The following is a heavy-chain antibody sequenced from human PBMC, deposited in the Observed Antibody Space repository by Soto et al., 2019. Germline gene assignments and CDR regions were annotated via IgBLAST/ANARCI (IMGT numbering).Heavy chain of an antibody. V-gene: IGHV1-69*06. CDR2: IVPNVGTV. CDR3: ERRDTSGCLRYFDT. J-gene: IGHJ4*02. CDR1: GGTLSSFITYP. Sequence: QVQLVQSGPEVKKPGSSVKVSCKTSGGTLSSFITYPINWVRQAPGQGPEWMGGIVPNVGTVNYAQRFQGRVTITADKSTGTSYMELTNLRSEDTALYYYERRDTSGCLRYFDTWGQGNLVTVS. D-gene: IGHD3-3*01.